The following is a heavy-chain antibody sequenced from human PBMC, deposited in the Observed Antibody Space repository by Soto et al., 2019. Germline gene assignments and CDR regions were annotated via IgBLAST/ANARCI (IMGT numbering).Heavy chain of an antibody. D-gene: IGHD3-10*01. V-gene: IGHV3-21*01. J-gene: IGHJ3*02. Sequence: GGSLRHSCAASGFTFSSYSMNWVRQAPGKGLEWVSSISSSSSYIYYADSVKGRFTISSDNAKNSLSLQLNSLSAADTAVSYCAKKNVIPETTSSGFFNIGGQGKMVT. CDR1: GFTFSSYS. CDR2: ISSSSSYI. CDR3: AKKNVIPETTSSGFFNI.